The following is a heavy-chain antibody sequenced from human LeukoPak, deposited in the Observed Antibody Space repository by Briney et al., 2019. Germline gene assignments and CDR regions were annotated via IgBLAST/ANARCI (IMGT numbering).Heavy chain of an antibody. CDR3: ARDWDGMDV. J-gene: IGHJ6*02. CDR1: GYTFIGYY. Sequence: ASVKVSCKASGYTFIGYYMHWVRQAPGQGLEWLGWINPNRGGTNFAQKFQGRVTMTRDTSISTAYMELSKLRSDDTAVYYCARDWDGMDVWGQGTTVTVSS. CDR2: INPNRGGT. D-gene: IGHD3-16*01. V-gene: IGHV1-2*02.